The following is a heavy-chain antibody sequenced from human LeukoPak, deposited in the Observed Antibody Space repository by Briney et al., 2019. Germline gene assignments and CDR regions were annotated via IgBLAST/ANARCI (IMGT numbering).Heavy chain of an antibody. CDR2: ISYDGSNK. CDR1: GFTFSSYG. V-gene: IGHV3-30*18. D-gene: IGHD1-26*01. Sequence: GRSLRLSCAASGFTFSSYGMHWVRQAPGKGLEWVAVISYDGSNKYYADSVKGRFTISRDNSKNTLYLQMNSLRAEDTAVYYCAKDGGGNGATDYWGQGTLVTVSS. CDR3: AKDGGGNGATDY. J-gene: IGHJ4*02.